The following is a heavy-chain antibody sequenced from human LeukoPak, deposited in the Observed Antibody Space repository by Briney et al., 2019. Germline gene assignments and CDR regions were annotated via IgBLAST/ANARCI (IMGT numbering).Heavy chain of an antibody. CDR2: ISWDGGST. J-gene: IGHJ6*03. CDR1: GFTFDDYT. V-gene: IGHV3-43*01. Sequence: GGSLRLSCAASGFTFDDYTMHWVRQAPGKGLEWVSLISWDGGSTYYADSVKGRFTISRDNSKNTLYLQMNSLRAEDTAVYYCARVRPYSSSGISMDVWGKGTTVTVSS. D-gene: IGHD6-13*01. CDR3: ARVRPYSSSGISMDV.